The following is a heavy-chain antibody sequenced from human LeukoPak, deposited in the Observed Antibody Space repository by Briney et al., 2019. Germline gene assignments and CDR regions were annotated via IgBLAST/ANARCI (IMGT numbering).Heavy chain of an antibody. CDR2: ITSDGSST. J-gene: IGHJ4*02. V-gene: IGHV3-74*01. D-gene: IGHD3-10*01. CDR3: GRGLDGSGSYYDSPLDY. CDR1: GFPFSTYW. Sequence: GGSLRLSCVASGFPFSTYWVHWVRQAPGKGLVWVSRITSDGSSTSYAESVKGRFTISRDNAKNTLYLQMNSLRAEDTAVYYCGRGLDGSGSYYDSPLDYWGRGTLVTVSS.